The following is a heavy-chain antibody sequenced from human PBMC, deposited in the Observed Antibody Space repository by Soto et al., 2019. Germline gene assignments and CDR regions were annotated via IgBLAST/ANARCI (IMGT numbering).Heavy chain of an antibody. CDR1: GGSISSYY. CDR2: IYTSGGT. V-gene: IGHV4-4*07. D-gene: IGHD2-2*01. CDR3: ARACSSNSCYDVFDY. J-gene: IGHJ4*02. Sequence: SETLSLTCTVPGGSISSYYWSWIRQPAGKGLEWIGRIYTSGGTNYNPSLKSRVTMSVDTSKNQFSLKLSSVTAADTAVYYCARACSSNSCYDVFDYWGQGTLVTVSS.